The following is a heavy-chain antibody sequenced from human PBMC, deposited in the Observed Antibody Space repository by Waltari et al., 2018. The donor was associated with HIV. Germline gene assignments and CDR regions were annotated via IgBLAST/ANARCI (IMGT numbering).Heavy chain of an antibody. J-gene: IGHJ4*02. CDR2: IKSKTDGGTT. D-gene: IGHD1-1*01. V-gene: IGHV3-15*01. Sequence: EVQLVESGGGLVRPGGSLRLSCAAAGFTFSDAGMSWVRQAPGKGVEWVGRIKSKTDGGTTDYAAPVKGRFTISRDDSKNTLYLQMNSLKSEDTAVYYCIHSKVLARDEYWGQGTLVTVSS. CDR3: IHSKVLARDEY. CDR1: GFTFSDAG.